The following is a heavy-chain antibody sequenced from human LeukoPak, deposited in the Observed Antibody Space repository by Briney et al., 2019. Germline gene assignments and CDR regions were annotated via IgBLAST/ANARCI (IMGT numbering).Heavy chain of an antibody. CDR2: IDHSGST. Sequence: PSETLSLTCAVYGGSFSGYQWSWIRQPPGKGLEWIGEIDHSGSTNYNPSFKNRVTISVDTSKNQFSLKVTSVIVADTALYYCASRRGDYNYYFNSWGQGTLVTVSS. CDR1: GGSFSGYQ. CDR3: ASRRGDYNYYFNS. V-gene: IGHV4-34*01. J-gene: IGHJ4*02. D-gene: IGHD5-24*01.